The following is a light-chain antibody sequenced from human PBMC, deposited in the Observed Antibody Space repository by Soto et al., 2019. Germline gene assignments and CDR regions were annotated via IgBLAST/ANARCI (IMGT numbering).Light chain of an antibody. Sequence: DIQMTQSPSSLSASVGDRVSITCRANQTIRNFLQWYQQKQGKVPKFLIYAASSLVDGVPSRFSGSGSGADFTLTISSLQPEDFATYYCQQSYSIPYTFGQGTKLDIK. J-gene: IGKJ2*01. CDR1: QTIRNF. V-gene: IGKV1-39*01. CDR3: QQSYSIPYT. CDR2: AAS.